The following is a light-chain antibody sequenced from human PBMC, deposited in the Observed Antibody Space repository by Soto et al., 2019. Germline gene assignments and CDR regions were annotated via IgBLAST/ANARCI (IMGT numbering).Light chain of an antibody. J-gene: IGKJ1*01. CDR2: KTS. V-gene: IGKV1-5*03. CDR3: QHYNDYSWT. CDR1: RGIVVG. Sequence: DIHMTQSPSTLSASVGDRVTITGGPVRGIVVGLAWYQQKPGKAPNLLIYKTSSLETGVPSRFSGSGSGTEFTLTISSLQPDDFATYYCQHYNDYSWTFGQGTKVEIK.